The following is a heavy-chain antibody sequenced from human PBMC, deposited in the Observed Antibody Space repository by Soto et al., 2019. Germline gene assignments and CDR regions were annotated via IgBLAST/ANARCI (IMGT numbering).Heavy chain of an antibody. CDR1: GFTFSSYG. J-gene: IGHJ6*02. V-gene: IGHV3-30*18. CDR2: ISYAGSNK. D-gene: IGHD2-21*01. CDR3: AKNSIPYCDYYGMDV. Sequence: QVQLVESGGGVVQPGRSLRLSCAASGFTFSSYGMHWVRQAPGKGLEWVAVISYAGSNKYYADSVKGRFTISRDNSKNTLYLQMNSLRAEDTAVYYCAKNSIPYCDYYGMDVWGQGTTVTVSS.